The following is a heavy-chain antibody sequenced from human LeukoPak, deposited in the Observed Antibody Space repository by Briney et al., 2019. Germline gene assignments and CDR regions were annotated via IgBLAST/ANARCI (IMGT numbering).Heavy chain of an antibody. CDR1: GFTFSSYT. CDR2: ISTSSSYI. V-gene: IGHV3-21*01. D-gene: IGHD6-13*01. Sequence: GGPVRLSCAASGFTFSSYTMNWARQGPGKGLEWVSSISTSSSYIHYADSVKGRCTISRDNAKNSLFLQMNSLRAEDTAVYYCARDIATAGHFAFDYWGPGNLGSVSS. J-gene: IGHJ4*02. CDR3: ARDIATAGHFAFDY.